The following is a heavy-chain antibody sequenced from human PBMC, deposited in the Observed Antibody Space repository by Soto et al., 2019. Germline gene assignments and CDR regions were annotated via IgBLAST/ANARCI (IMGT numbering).Heavy chain of an antibody. CDR2: ISGGGIST. CDR3: ARDAISMVRGTNNWFDP. CDR1: GFTFSNYA. J-gene: IGHJ5*02. D-gene: IGHD3-10*01. V-gene: IGHV3-23*01. Sequence: EVQLLESGGGLVQPGGSLTLSCAASGFTFSNYAMSWVRQAPGKGLEWVSAISGGGISTYYADSVRGRFTISRDNSRNTLYLRMNRLRAEETAVYYCARDAISMVRGTNNWFDPWGQGTLVTVSS.